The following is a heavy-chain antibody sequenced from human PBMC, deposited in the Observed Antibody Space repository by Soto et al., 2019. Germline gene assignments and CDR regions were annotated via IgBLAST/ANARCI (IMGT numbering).Heavy chain of an antibody. Sequence: GGSLRLSCAAYGFAFSNFAVSWIRQAPGKGLEWVSYISSRSSTIFYADSVKGRFTISRDNVKNSLYLQMNSLRAEDTAVYYCASGTNGAFFVYWGQGILVTVSS. D-gene: IGHD2-8*01. V-gene: IGHV3-11*01. CDR1: GFAFSNFA. CDR3: ASGTNGAFFVY. J-gene: IGHJ4*02. CDR2: ISSRSSTI.